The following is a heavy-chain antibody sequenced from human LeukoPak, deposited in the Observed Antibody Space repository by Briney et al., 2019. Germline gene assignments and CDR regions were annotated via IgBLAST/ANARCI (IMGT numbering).Heavy chain of an antibody. CDR2: IYYSET. V-gene: IGHV4-59*13. CDR1: GVSITSYY. CDR3: AGGNFYNSGGHPWPFHY. D-gene: IGHD3-22*01. J-gene: IGHJ4*02. Sequence: PETLCHSCTVAGVSITSYYWGWIRQPPGKGVEWIGYIYYSETNYNSSLKRRVTISEDTSKNQFSLHLPSVTAADTAVYYCAGGNFYNSGGHPWPFHYLGQG.